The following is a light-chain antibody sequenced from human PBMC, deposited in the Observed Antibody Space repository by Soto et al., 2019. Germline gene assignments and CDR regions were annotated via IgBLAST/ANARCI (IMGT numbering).Light chain of an antibody. CDR3: LLYYGGAVI. Sequence: QAVVTQEPSLTVSPGGTVTLTCASSTGAVTSGHYTNWLQQKPGQAPRALIYSTDTKHSWTPARFSGSLLGGKAALTLSGAQPEDEADYCCLLYYGGAVIFGGGTKLTVL. J-gene: IGLJ2*01. CDR2: STD. V-gene: IGLV7-43*01. CDR1: TGAVTSGHY.